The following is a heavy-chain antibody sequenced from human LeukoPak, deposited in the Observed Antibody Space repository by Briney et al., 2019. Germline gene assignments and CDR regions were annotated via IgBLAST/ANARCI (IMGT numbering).Heavy chain of an antibody. CDR2: INPSGGST. CDR3: ARGSHGSGWSY. Sequence: ASVKVSCKASGYTFTSYYMHWVRQAPGQGLEWMGIINPSGGSTNYVQKFQGRVTMTRDTSTSTVYMELSSLRSKDTAVYYCARGSHGSGWSYWGQGTLVTVSS. D-gene: IGHD6-19*01. V-gene: IGHV1-46*01. J-gene: IGHJ4*02. CDR1: GYTFTSYY.